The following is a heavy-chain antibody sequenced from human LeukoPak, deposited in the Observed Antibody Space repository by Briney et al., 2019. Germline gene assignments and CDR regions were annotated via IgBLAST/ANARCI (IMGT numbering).Heavy chain of an antibody. CDR3: RYCSSTSCSIFDY. D-gene: IGHD2-2*01. CDR2: IYYSGST. CDR1: GGSISSYY. V-gene: IGHV4-59*05. Sequence: SSETLSLTCTVSGGSISSYYWSWIRQPPGKGLEWTGSIYYSGSTYYNPSLKSRVTISVDTSKNQFSLKLSSVTAADTAVYYCRYCSSTSCSIFDYWGQGTLVTVSS. J-gene: IGHJ4*02.